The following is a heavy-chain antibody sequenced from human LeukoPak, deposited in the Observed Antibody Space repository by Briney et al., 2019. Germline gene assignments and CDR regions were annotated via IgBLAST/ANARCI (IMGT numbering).Heavy chain of an antibody. CDR2: ISSDGGST. Sequence: GGSLRLSCAASGFTFSSYAMRWVRQAPGKGLEYVSTISSDGGSTYYANSVKGRFTISRDNSKNTLYLQMGSLRTEDMAVYYCARVGQQLLRGAFDSWGQATMVTVSS. D-gene: IGHD6-13*01. J-gene: IGHJ3*02. CDR1: GFTFSSYA. V-gene: IGHV3-64*01. CDR3: ARVGQQLLRGAFDS.